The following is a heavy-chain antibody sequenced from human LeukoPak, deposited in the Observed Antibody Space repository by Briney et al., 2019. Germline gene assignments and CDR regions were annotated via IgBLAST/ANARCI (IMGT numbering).Heavy chain of an antibody. CDR2: ISGSGGST. D-gene: IGHD6-6*01. Sequence: GGSLRLSCAASGFTFSSYAMSWVRQAPGKGLEWVSAISGSGGSTYYADSVKGRFTISRDNSKNTLYLQMNSLRAEDTAVYYCAKDGSSSSLPEYYFDYWGQGTLVTVSS. J-gene: IGHJ4*02. CDR3: AKDGSSSSLPEYYFDY. CDR1: GFTFSSYA. V-gene: IGHV3-23*01.